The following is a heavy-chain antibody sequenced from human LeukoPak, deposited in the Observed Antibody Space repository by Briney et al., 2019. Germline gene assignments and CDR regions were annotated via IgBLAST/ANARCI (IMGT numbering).Heavy chain of an antibody. CDR2: IHSGDTT. CDR1: GFTVSNNY. D-gene: IGHD5-12*01. J-gene: IGHJ4*02. CDR3: ARDSDSGYGPFAS. Sequence: GGSLRLSCAASGFTVSNNYMSWVRQAPGKGLEWVSVIHSGDTTNYADSVQGRFTISRDNSKTTVYLHMNSLRAEDTAVYYCARDSDSGYGPFASWGQGTLVTVSS. V-gene: IGHV3-53*01.